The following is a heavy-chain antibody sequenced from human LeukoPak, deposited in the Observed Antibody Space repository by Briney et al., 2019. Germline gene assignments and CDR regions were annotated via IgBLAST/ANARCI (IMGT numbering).Heavy chain of an antibody. CDR1: GGSISSGDYY. CDR3: ARDPITMVRRVIPHSDY. V-gene: IGHV4-30-4*08. CDR2: IYYSGST. J-gene: IGHJ4*02. Sequence: SQTLSLTCTVSGGSISSGDYYWSWIRQPRGKGLEWIGYIYYSGSTYYNPSLKSRVTISVDTSKNQFSLKLSSVTAADTAVYYCARDPITMVRRVIPHSDYWGQGTLVTVSS. D-gene: IGHD3-10*01.